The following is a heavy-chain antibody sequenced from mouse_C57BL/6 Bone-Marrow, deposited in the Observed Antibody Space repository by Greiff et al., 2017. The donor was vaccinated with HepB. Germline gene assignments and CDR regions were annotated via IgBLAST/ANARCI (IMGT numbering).Heavy chain of an antibody. D-gene: IGHD1-1*01. V-gene: IGHV5-16*01. CDR3: ARDLGYYGSSYRTWFAY. CDR2: INYDGSST. Sequence: EVMLVESEGGLVQPGRSMKLSCTASGFTFSDYYMAWVRQVPEKGLEWVANINYDGSSTDYLDSLKSRFIISRDNAKNILYLQMSSLKSEDTATYYGARDLGYYGSSYRTWFAYWGQGTLVTVSA. J-gene: IGHJ3*01. CDR1: GFTFSDYY.